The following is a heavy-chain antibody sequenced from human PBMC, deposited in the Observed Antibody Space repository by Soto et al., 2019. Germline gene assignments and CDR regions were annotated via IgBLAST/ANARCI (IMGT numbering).Heavy chain of an antibody. CDR3: AREGTYKNYYYYGMDV. CDR2: ISYRGST. J-gene: IGHJ6*02. Sequence: SEALSLTCTVSGGFISRYYWDWSPQPPGEGLEGIGYISYRGSTNYNPFLKSRVTISVDTSKNQFSLKLSSVTAADTAVYYCAREGTYKNYYYYGMDVWGQGTTVTVS. CDR1: GGFISRYY. D-gene: IGHD1-1*01. V-gene: IGHV4-59*01.